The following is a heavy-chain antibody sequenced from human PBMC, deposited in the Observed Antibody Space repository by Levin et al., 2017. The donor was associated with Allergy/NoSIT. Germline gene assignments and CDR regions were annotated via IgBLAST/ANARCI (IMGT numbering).Heavy chain of an antibody. CDR2: ISYDGSNK. J-gene: IGHJ4*02. D-gene: IGHD6-19*01. Sequence: GESLKISCAASGFTFSSYAMHWVRQAPGKGLEWVAVISYDGSNKYYADSVKGRFTISRDNSKNTLYLQMNSLRAEDTAVYYCAAEQWLDEPQIDYWGQGTLVTVSS. V-gene: IGHV3-30-3*01. CDR1: GFTFSSYA. CDR3: AAEQWLDEPQIDY.